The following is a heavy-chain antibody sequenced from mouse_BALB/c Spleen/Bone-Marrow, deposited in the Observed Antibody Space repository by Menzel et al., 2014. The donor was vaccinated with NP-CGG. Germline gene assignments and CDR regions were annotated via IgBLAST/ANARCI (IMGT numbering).Heavy chain of an antibody. Sequence: EVKLQESGPELEKPGASVKISCMASGYSFTGYNMNWVKQSNGKSLEWIGNIDPYYGGTSYNQKFKGKATLTVDKSSSTAYMQLKSLTSEDSAVYYCATNYYGYDWFAYWGQGTLVTVSA. J-gene: IGHJ3*01. V-gene: IGHV1-39*01. D-gene: IGHD1-2*01. CDR1: GYSFTGYN. CDR3: ATNYYGYDWFAY. CDR2: IDPYYGGT.